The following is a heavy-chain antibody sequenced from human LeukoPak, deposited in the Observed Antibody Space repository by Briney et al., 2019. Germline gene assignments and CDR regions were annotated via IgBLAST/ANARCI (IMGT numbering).Heavy chain of an antibody. CDR1: GYSFTSYW. CDR2: IDPSDSYT. J-gene: IGHJ4*02. Sequence: GESLKISCKGSGYSFTSYWISWVRQMPGKGLEWMGRIDPSDSYTNYSPSFQGHVTISADKSISTAYLQWSSLKASDTAMYYCARHLVESDPDYWAREPWSPSPQ. CDR3: ARHLVESDPDY. V-gene: IGHV5-10-1*01. D-gene: IGHD1-1*01.